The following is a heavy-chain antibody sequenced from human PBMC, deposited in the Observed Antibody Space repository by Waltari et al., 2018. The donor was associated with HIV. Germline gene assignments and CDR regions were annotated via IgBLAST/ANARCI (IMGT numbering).Heavy chain of an antibody. V-gene: IGHV4-39*01. CDR2: IDYSGST. D-gene: IGHD5-12*01. Sequence: QLQLQESGPGLVKPSETLSLTCTVSGGSISSSSYYWGWIRQPPGKGLEWIGSIDYSGSTYYNPSLKSRVTISVDTSKNQFSLKLSSVTAADTAVYYCARHKAREMATIGEICFWGQGTLVTVSS. CDR3: ARHKAREMATIGEICF. J-gene: IGHJ4*02. CDR1: GGSISSSSYY.